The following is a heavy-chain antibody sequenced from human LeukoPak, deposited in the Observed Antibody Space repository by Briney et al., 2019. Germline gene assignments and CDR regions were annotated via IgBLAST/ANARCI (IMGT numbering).Heavy chain of an antibody. CDR1: GFTFDDYA. Sequence: GGSLRLSCAASGFTFDDYAMHWVRHAPGKGLEWVSGISWNSGSIGYADSVKGRFTISRDNAKNSLYLQMNSLRAEDMALYYCAKDGASDYYDSSGLDYWGQGTLVTVSS. CDR3: AKDGASDYYDSSGLDY. CDR2: ISWNSGSI. V-gene: IGHV3-9*03. J-gene: IGHJ4*02. D-gene: IGHD3-22*01.